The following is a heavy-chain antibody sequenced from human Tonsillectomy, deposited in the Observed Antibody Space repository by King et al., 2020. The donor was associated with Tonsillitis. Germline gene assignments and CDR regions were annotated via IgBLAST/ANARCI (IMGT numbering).Heavy chain of an antibody. CDR1: GFTFDDYA. V-gene: IGHV3-9*01. D-gene: IGHD3-3*01. J-gene: IGHJ3*02. CDR3: AKAAIGYYGSTAFDI. CDR2: ISLNRGNI. Sequence: VQLVESGGGLVQPGRSLRLSCAASGFTFDDYAMHWVRQAPGKGLEWVSGISLNRGNIGYADSVKGRFTISRDNAKNSLYLEMNSLRAEDTALYYCAKAAIGYYGSTAFDIWGQGPMVTVSS.